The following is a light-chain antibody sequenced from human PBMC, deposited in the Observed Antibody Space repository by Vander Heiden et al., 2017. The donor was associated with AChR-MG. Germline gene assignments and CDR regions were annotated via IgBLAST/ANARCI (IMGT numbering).Light chain of an antibody. CDR3: QSYDTSLSGGV. V-gene: IGLV1-40*01. Sequence: QSVLTQPPSVSGAPGQRVTISCTGRSSNIGAGYDVHWYQQLPGTAPKLLIYGNTHRPSSVPDRFSGSKSGTSASLAITGLQAEDEADYYCQSYDTSLSGGVFGTGTKVTVL. J-gene: IGLJ1*01. CDR2: GNT. CDR1: SSNIGAGYD.